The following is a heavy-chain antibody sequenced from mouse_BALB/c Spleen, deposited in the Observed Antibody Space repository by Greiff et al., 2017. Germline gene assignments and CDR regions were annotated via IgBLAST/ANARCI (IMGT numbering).Heavy chain of an antibody. CDR3: AREYYGSPAWFAY. Sequence: VQLQQSGPELVKPGASVKIPCKASGYTFTDYNMDWVKQSHGKSLEWIGDINPNNGGTIYNQKFKGKATLTVDKSSSTAYMELRSLTSEDTAVYYCAREYYGSPAWFAYWGQGTLVTVSA. CDR2: INPNNGGT. J-gene: IGHJ3*01. CDR1: GYTFTDYN. D-gene: IGHD1-1*01. V-gene: IGHV1-18*01.